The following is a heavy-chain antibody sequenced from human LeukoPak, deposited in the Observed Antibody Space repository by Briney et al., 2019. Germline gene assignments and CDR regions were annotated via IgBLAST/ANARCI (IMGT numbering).Heavy chain of an antibody. V-gene: IGHV3-30*18. CDR3: AKDFGLQTSYYYYGMDV. CDR2: ISYDGSNK. CDR1: GFTFSSYG. Sequence: GSLRLSCAASGFTFSSYGVHWVRQAPGKGLEWVAVISYDGSNKYYADSVKGRFTISRDNSKNTLYLQMNSLRAEDTAVYYCAKDFGLQTSYYYYGMDVWGQGTTVTVSS. D-gene: IGHD3-10*01. J-gene: IGHJ6*02.